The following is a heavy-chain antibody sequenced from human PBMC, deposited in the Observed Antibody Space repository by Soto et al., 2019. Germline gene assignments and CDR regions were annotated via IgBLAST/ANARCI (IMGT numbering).Heavy chain of an antibody. Sequence: QVQLVQSGAEVKKPGSSVKVSCKASGDTFSSYAISWVRQAPGQGLEWMGGIIPMFGASTYARKFQARVTFTADESTATAYMELSSLRSDDTAVYYCARDPTDPETYDYGLDVWGQGTTVTVSS. CDR1: GDTFSSYA. J-gene: IGHJ6*02. V-gene: IGHV1-69*12. CDR2: IIPMFGAS. CDR3: ARDPTDPETYDYGLDV.